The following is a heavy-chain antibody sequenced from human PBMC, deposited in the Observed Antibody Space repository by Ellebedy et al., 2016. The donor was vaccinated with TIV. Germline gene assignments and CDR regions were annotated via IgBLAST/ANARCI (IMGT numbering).Heavy chain of an antibody. D-gene: IGHD3-22*01. CDR2: IDPSDSYT. CDR3: ASPSYYYDSSNSHGAFDI. V-gene: IGHV5-10-1*01. J-gene: IGHJ3*02. Sequence: GESLKISCKGSGYSFTSYWISWVRQMPGKGLEWMGRIDPSDSYTNYSPSFQGHVTISADKSIRTAYLHWSSLKASDTAMYYCASPSYYYDSSNSHGAFDIWGQGTMVTVSS. CDR1: GYSFTSYW.